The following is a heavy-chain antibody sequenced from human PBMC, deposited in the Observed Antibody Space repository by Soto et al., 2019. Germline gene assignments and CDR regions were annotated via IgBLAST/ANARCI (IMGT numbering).Heavy chain of an antibody. V-gene: IGHV4-34*01. J-gene: IGHJ4*02. D-gene: IGHD1-26*01. CDR2: INHSGST. Sequence: KPSETLSLTCAVYGGSFSGYYWSWIRQPPGKGLEWIGEINHSGSTNYNPSLKSRVTISVDTSKNQFSLKLSSVTAADTAVYYCARRRTSIVDMGRPPYFDYWGQGTLVTVSS. CDR3: ARRRTSIVDMGRPPYFDY. CDR1: GGSFSGYY.